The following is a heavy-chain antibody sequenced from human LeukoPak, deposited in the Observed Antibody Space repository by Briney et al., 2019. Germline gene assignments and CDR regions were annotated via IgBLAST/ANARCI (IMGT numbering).Heavy chain of an antibody. CDR3: AKDYGSGWSFGAFDI. CDR2: ISWNSGSI. J-gene: IGHJ3*02. D-gene: IGHD6-19*01. V-gene: IGHV3-9*03. Sequence: PGGSLRLSCAASGFTFDDYAMHWVRQAPGKGLEWVSGISWNSGSIGYADSVKGRFTISRDNAKNSLYLQMNSLRAEDMALYYCAKDYGSGWSFGAFDIWGQGTMVTVSS. CDR1: GFTFDDYA.